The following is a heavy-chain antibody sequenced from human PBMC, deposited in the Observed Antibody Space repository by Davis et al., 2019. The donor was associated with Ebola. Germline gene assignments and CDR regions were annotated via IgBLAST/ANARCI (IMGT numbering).Heavy chain of an antibody. Sequence: GESLKISCAASGFTFSSYAMSWVRQAPGKGLEWVSAISGSGGSIYYADSVKGRFTISRDNAKNSLYLQMNSLRDEDTAVYYCARDLVGRWLQPWAFDYWGQGTLVTVSS. CDR3: ARDLVGRWLQPWAFDY. J-gene: IGHJ4*02. D-gene: IGHD5-24*01. CDR1: GFTFSSYA. CDR2: ISGSGGSI. V-gene: IGHV3-23*01.